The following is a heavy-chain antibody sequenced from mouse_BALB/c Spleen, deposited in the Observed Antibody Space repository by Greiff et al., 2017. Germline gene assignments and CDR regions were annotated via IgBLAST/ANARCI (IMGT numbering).Heavy chain of an antibody. CDR3: AKRGDDDRAYYAMDD. J-gene: IGHJ4*01. CDR2: IWGGGST. V-gene: IGHV2-6-5*01. D-gene: IGHD2-12*01. Sequence: VQLVESGPGLVAPSQSLSITCTVSGFSLTDYGVSWIRQPPGKGLEWLGVIWGGGSTYYNSALKSRLSISKDNSKSQVFLKMNSLQTDDTAMYYCAKRGDDDRAYYAMDDWGQGTSVTVSS. CDR1: GFSLTDYG.